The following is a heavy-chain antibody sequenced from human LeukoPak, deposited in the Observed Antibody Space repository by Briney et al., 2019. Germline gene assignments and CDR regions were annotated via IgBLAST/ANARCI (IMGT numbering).Heavy chain of an antibody. D-gene: IGHD3-10*01. CDR2: MNQDGSEK. V-gene: IGHV3-7*01. Sequence: PGGSLRLSCAASGFSFSSYWMSWVRQAPGKGLEWVANMNQDGSEKYYVDSVKGRFTISRDNAKNSLYVQMNSLRAEDTAVYYCARVSGKTVRGVSTDWGQGTLVTVSS. CDR3: ARVSGKTVRGVSTD. CDR1: GFSFSSYW. J-gene: IGHJ4*02.